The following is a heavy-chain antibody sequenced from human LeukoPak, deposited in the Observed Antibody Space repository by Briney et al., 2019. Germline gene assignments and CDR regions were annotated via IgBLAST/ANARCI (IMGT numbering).Heavy chain of an antibody. Sequence: SETLSLTCTVSGGSISSYYWSWIRQPPGKGLEWIGYIYYSGSTNYNPSLKSRVTISVDTSKNQFSLKLSSVTAADTAVYYCARIGLGGSGSLGLDYWGQGTLVTVSS. V-gene: IGHV4-59*01. J-gene: IGHJ4*02. D-gene: IGHD3-10*01. CDR2: IYYSGST. CDR1: GGSISSYY. CDR3: ARIGLGGSGSLGLDY.